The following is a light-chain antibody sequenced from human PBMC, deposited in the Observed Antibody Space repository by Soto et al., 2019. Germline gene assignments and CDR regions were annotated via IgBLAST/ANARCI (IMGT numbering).Light chain of an antibody. CDR1: SSDVGGYTY. CDR3: TSYTSSSTPYV. Sequence: QSALTQPASVSGSPGQSITISCAGTSSDVGGYTYVSWYQQHPGKAPKLMIYDVSNRPSGVSNRFSGSKSGNTASLTISGLQAEDEADYYCTSYTSSSTPYVFGGGNKLTAL. V-gene: IGLV2-14*01. J-gene: IGLJ1*01. CDR2: DVS.